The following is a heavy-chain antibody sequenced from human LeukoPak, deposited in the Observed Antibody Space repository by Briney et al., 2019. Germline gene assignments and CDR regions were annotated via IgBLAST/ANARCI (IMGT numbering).Heavy chain of an antibody. CDR1: GYTFTNYY. J-gene: IGHJ4*02. Sequence: ASVKVSCKASGYTFTNYYMHWVRQAPGQGLEWMGWINPNSGGTNYAQKFQGRVTMPRDTSISTAYMELSRLRSDDTAVYYCARDSGSYGYWGQGPLVTVSS. D-gene: IGHD1-26*01. CDR3: ARDSGSYGY. V-gene: IGHV1-2*02. CDR2: INPNSGGT.